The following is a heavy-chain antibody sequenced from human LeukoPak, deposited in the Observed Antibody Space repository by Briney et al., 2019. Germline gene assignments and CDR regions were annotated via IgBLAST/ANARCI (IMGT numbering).Heavy chain of an antibody. J-gene: IGHJ4*02. Sequence: GASVKVSCKASGYTFTSYYMHWVRQAPGQGLEWMGIINPSGGSTSYAQKFQGRVTMTRDTSTSTVYMELSSLRSEDTAVYYCARELGGYDRSWVPADYWGQGTLVTVSS. CDR2: INPSGGST. V-gene: IGHV1-46*01. D-gene: IGHD5-12*01. CDR3: ARELGGYDRSWVPADY. CDR1: GYTFTSYY.